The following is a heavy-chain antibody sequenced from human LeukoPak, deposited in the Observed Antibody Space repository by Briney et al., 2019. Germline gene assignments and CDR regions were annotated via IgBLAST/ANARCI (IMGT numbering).Heavy chain of an antibody. CDR3: AGSRPRGWYSDY. V-gene: IGHV3-23*01. Sequence: PGGSLRLSCAASGFTFSSYAMSWVRQAPGKGLEWVSAISGSGGSTYYADSVKGRFTISRDNAKNALYLQMNSLRAEDTAVYYCAGSRPRGWYSDYWGQGTLVTVSS. CDR1: GFTFSSYA. J-gene: IGHJ4*02. CDR2: ISGSGGST. D-gene: IGHD6-19*01.